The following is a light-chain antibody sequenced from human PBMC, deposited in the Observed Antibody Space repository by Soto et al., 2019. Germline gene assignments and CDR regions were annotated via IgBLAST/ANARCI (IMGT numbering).Light chain of an antibody. J-gene: IGLJ1*01. CDR1: SSDGGSYNL. Sequence: QSVLAQPASVSGSPGQSITISCTGTSSDGGSYNLVSWYQQHPGKAPKLMIYEGSKRPSGVSNRFSGSKSGNTASLTISGLQAEDEADYYCCSYAGTNYVFGTGTKVTVL. V-gene: IGLV2-23*01. CDR3: CSYAGTNYV. CDR2: EGS.